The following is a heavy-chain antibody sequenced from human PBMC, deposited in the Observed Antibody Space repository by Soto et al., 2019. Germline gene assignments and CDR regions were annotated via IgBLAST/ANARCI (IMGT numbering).Heavy chain of an antibody. CDR1: GFTVSSNY. CDR3: ARVMITFGGVIGNDAFDI. D-gene: IGHD3-16*02. V-gene: IGHV3-53*02. J-gene: IGHJ3*02. Sequence: EVQLVETGGGLIQPGGSLRLSCAASGFTVSSNYMSWVRQAPGKGLEWVSVIYSGGSTYYADSVKGRFTISRDNSKNTLYLQMNSLRAEDMAVYYCARVMITFGGVIGNDAFDIWGQGTMVTVSS. CDR2: IYSGGST.